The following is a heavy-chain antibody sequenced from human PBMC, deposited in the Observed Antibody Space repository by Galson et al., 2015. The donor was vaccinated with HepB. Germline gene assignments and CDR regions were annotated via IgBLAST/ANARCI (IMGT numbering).Heavy chain of an antibody. CDR3: AKEEGAYCGGDCYPGGYFQH. D-gene: IGHD2-21*02. CDR2: ISGSGGST. V-gene: IGHV3-23*01. CDR1: GFTFSSYA. Sequence: LRLSCAASGFTFSSYAMSWVRQAPGKGLEWVSAISGSGGSTYYADSVKGRFTISRDNSKNTLYLQMNSLRAEDTAVYYCAKEEGAYCGGDCYPGGYFQHWGQGTLVTVSS. J-gene: IGHJ1*01.